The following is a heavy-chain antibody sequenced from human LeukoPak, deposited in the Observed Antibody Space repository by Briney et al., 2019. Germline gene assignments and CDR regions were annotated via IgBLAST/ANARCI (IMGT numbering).Heavy chain of an antibody. Sequence: ASVKVSCKASGYTFTSYGISWVRQAPGQGLEWMGWISAYNGNTNYAQKLQGRVTMTTDTSTSTAYMELRSLRSDDTAVYYCARGYCGGDCYRGFDYWGQGTLVTASS. CDR2: ISAYNGNT. CDR3: ARGYCGGDCYRGFDY. D-gene: IGHD2-21*02. J-gene: IGHJ4*02. CDR1: GYTFTSYG. V-gene: IGHV1-18*01.